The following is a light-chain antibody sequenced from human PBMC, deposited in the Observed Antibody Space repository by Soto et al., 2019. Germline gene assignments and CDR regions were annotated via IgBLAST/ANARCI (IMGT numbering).Light chain of an antibody. CDR2: GNS. J-gene: IGLJ1*01. CDR1: SSNIGAGYD. V-gene: IGLV1-40*01. CDR3: QSYDSSLSGYV. Sequence: QSVLTQPPSVSGAPGQNVTISCTGSSSNIGAGYDGHWYQQLPGTAPKLLIYGNSNRPSGVPDRFSGSKSGTSASLAITGLQAADEADYYCQSYDSSLSGYVFGTGTKVTVL.